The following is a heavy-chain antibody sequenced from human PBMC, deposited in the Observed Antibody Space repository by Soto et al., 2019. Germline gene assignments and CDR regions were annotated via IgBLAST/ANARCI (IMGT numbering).Heavy chain of an antibody. CDR2: ISGSGGST. J-gene: IGHJ6*02. D-gene: IGHD3-10*01. V-gene: IGHV3-23*01. Sequence: GGSLRLSCAASGFTFSSYAMSWVRQAPGKGLEWVSAISGSGGSTYYADSVKGRFTISRDNSKNTLYLQMNSLRAEDTAVYYCATTTVLLWFGELLSNYYHGMDVWGQGTTVTVS. CDR3: ATTTVLLWFGELLSNYYHGMDV. CDR1: GFTFSSYA.